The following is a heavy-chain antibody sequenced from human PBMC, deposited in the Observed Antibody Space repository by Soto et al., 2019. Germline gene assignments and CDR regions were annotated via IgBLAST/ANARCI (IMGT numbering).Heavy chain of an antibody. J-gene: IGHJ4*02. Sequence: SETLSLTCTVSGGSNSSFYWSWIRQPAGKELEWIGRIYISGSTNYNPSLKSRVTMSMDTSKNQLSLKLTSVTAADTAVYYCPRHSSAYYYLFDYWRQGTLVTVSS. V-gene: IGHV4-4*07. CDR1: GGSNSSFY. D-gene: IGHD3-22*01. CDR2: IYISGST. CDR3: PRHSSAYYYLFDY.